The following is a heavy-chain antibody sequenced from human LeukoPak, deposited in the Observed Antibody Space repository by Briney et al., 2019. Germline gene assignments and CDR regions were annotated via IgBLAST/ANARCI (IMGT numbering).Heavy chain of an antibody. D-gene: IGHD6-13*01. CDR2: IIPIFGTA. Sequence: SVKVSCKASGGTFSSYAISWVRQAPGQGLEWMGGIIPIFGTANYAQKFQGRVTITADESTSTAYMELSSLRSEDTAVYYCARDQKGSRDDAFDIWGQGTMVSVSS. V-gene: IGHV1-69*13. CDR3: ARDQKGSRDDAFDI. CDR1: GGTFSSYA. J-gene: IGHJ3*02.